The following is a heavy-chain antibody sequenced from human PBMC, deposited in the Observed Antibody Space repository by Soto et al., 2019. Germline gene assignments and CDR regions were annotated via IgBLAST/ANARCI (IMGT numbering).Heavy chain of an antibody. CDR1: GFPFSLFT. CDR3: ARGNLDV. J-gene: IGHJ6*02. CDR2: VSTDVNNK. Sequence: GGSLSLSCAASGFPFSLFTLHWVRQPPGKGLDWVAVVSTDVNNKFYASSVKGRFTISRDNSKNTMYLQMNNLSPEDTAVYYCARGNLDVWGQGTTVTVSS. D-gene: IGHD1-7*01. V-gene: IGHV3-30-3*01.